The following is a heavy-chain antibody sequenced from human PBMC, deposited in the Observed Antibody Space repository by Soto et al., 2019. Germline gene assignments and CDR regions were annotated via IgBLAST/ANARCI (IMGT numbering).Heavy chain of an antibody. D-gene: IGHD6-13*01. CDR2: IYNDGAYA. V-gene: IGHV3-74*01. J-gene: IGHJ4*02. CDR3: TRGHRATSAGTSAN. Sequence: XGSLRLSCAGSGFTFNMYGMHWVRQVPGKGPVWVARIYNDGAYADYADSVKGRFTISRDNAKDTLYLQMNDLRAEDSALYHCTRGHRATSAGTSANWGQGTLVTVSS. CDR1: GFTFNMYG.